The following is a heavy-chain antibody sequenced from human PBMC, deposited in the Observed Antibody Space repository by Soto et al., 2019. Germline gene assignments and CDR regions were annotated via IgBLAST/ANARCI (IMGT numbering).Heavy chain of an antibody. V-gene: IGHV1-8*01. D-gene: IGHD3-10*01. CDR2: MNPNSGNT. J-gene: IGHJ6*02. CDR3: ASTPYGSGSYYASYYYYYGMDV. Sequence: ASVKVSCKASGYTFPRYDINWVRQATGQGLEWMGWMNPNSGNTGYEQQFQGTVTMTWNTSISTAYMELSSLRSEDTAVYYCASTPYGSGSYYASYYYYYGMDVWGQGTTVTVSS. CDR1: GYTFPRYD.